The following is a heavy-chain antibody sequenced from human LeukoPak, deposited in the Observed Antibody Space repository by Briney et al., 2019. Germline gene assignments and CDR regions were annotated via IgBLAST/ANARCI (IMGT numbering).Heavy chain of an antibody. V-gene: IGHV1-2*02. J-gene: IGHJ4*02. CDR3: ARDRKVRGVRSFDY. Sequence: ASVKVSCKASGYTFTGYYMHWVRQAPGQGLEWMGWINPNSGGTNYAQKFQGRVTMTRDTSISTAYMELSRLRSDDTVVYYCARDRKVRGVRSFDYWGQGTLVTVSS. CDR1: GYTFTGYY. CDR2: INPNSGGT. D-gene: IGHD3-10*01.